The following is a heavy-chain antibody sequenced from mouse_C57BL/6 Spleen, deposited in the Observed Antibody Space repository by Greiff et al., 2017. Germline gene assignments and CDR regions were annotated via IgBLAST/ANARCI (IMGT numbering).Heavy chain of an antibody. CDR1: GYTFTSYG. D-gene: IGHD2-3*01. Sequence: QVQLQQSGAELARPGASVKLSCKASGYTFTSYGISWVKQRTGQGLEWIGEIYPRSGNTYYNEKFKGKATLTADKSSSTAYMELRSLTSDDSAVYFCARRDGYYLFPYAMDYWGQGTSVSVSS. CDR3: ARRDGYYLFPYAMDY. J-gene: IGHJ4*01. V-gene: IGHV1-81*01. CDR2: IYPRSGNT.